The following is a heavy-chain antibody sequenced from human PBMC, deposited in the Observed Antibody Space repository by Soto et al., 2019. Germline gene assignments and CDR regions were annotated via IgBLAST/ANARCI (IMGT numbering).Heavy chain of an antibody. CDR3: ARDRAGYYSHFVY. V-gene: IGHV1-69*01. CDR1: RGTFTNYA. J-gene: IGHJ4*02. D-gene: IGHD3-22*01. Sequence: QVYLVQSGAEVKKPGSSVKVSCKALRGTFTNYAFSWVRQAPGQGLEWMGGIMPFCVSGNYAQKFQGRINITADEYTSSVYLELTSLRSEDTAVYYCARDRAGYYSHFVYWGQGTLVTVSS. CDR2: IMPFCVSG.